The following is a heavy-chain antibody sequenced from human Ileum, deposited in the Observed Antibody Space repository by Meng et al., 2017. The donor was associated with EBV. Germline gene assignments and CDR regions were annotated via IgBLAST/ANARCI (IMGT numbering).Heavy chain of an antibody. CDR1: GLTFSRYA. CDR3: AREVVLGEQSHFYYGMSV. D-gene: IGHD1/OR15-1a*01. Sequence: EVQLLESXXGXVXXGGXRRFSFSGSGLTFSRYAMAWVRQTPGKGLEWVSSISGSSYSTKYADSVKGRFTISRDNSKNILFLQMNSLRAEDSALYYCAREVVLGEQSHFYYGMSVWGQGTTVTV. V-gene: IGHV3-23*01. J-gene: IGHJ6*02. CDR2: ISGSSYST.